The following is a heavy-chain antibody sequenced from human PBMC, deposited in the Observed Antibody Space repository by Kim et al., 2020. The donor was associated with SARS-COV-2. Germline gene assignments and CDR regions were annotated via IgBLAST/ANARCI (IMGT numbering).Heavy chain of an antibody. CDR3: AKDLVPAPLVNSYYMDV. CDR1: GFGFGDYG. Sequence: GGSLRLSCVASGFGFGDYGMHWVRQPPGKGLEWVAVISHGNTQFYADSVKGRFTISRDNSKNRLSLQIHSLRRDDTAVYYCAKDLVPAPLVNSYYMDVWG. D-gene: IGHD3-10*02. J-gene: IGHJ6*03. V-gene: IGHV3-30*13. CDR2: ISHGNTQ.